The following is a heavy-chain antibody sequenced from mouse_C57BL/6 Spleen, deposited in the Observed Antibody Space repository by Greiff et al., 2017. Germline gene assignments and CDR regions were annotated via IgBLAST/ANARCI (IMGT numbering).Heavy chain of an antibody. CDR2: IYPGDGDT. CDR1: GYAFSSSW. D-gene: IGHD2-1*01. J-gene: IGHJ3*01. V-gene: IGHV1-82*01. Sequence: VKLMESGPELVKPGASVKISCKASGYAFSSSWMNWVQQRPGKGLEWIGRIYPGDGDTNYNGKFKGKATLTADKSSSTAYMQLRSLTSEYSSVSFCAGEADLWYPWFAYWGQGTLVTVSA. CDR3: AGEADLWYPWFAY.